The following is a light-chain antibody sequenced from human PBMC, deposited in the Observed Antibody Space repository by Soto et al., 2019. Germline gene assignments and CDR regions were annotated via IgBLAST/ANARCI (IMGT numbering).Light chain of an antibody. CDR3: SSYTRSSTLRDV. CDR1: SSDVGGFNY. V-gene: IGLV2-14*03. CDR2: DVS. Sequence: QSVLTQPASVSGSPGQSITISCTGTSSDVGGFNYVSWYQQHPDKAPRLMIFDVSSRPSGVSNRFSGSKSGNTASLTISGLQAEDEADYYCSSYTRSSTLRDVFGTGTKLTVL. J-gene: IGLJ1*01.